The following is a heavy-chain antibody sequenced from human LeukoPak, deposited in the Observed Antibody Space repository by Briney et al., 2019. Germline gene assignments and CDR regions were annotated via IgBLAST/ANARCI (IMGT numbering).Heavy chain of an antibody. Sequence: ASVKVSCKASGYTFTGFGINWVRQAPGQGLEWMGWISGYNDNTHYAKKFQGRATLTTDTPTSTAYMELRSLRSDDTAVYYCARDGTSTDDYWGQGTLVTVSS. CDR3: ARDGTSTDDY. J-gene: IGHJ4*02. CDR1: GYTFTGFG. CDR2: ISGYNDNT. D-gene: IGHD1-7*01. V-gene: IGHV1-18*01.